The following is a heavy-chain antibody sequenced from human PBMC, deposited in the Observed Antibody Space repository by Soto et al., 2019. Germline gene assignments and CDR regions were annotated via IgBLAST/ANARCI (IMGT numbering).Heavy chain of an antibody. D-gene: IGHD6-13*01. CDR2: ISGSGGST. CDR1: GFTFSSYA. J-gene: IGHJ4*02. Sequence: GGSLRLSCAASGFTFSSYAMSWVRQAPGKGLEWVSAISGSGGSTYYADSVKGRFTISRDNSKNTLYLQMNSLRAEDTAVYYCAKDPDYSSSWYLRPLFDYWGRGTLVTVSS. V-gene: IGHV3-23*01. CDR3: AKDPDYSSSWYLRPLFDY.